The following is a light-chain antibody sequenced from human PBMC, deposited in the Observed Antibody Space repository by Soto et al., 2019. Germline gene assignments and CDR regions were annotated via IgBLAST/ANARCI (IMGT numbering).Light chain of an antibody. Sequence: QSALTQPASVSGSPGQSITISCXXXXSDVGSYNLVSWYQQHPGKAXXXXXXXXXXXXXXXXNRFSGSKSGNTASLTISGLQAEDEADYYCCSYAGSSTFVFGTGTKVTV. J-gene: IGLJ1*01. CDR1: XSDVGSYNL. CDR3: CSYAGSSTFV. CDR2: XXX. V-gene: IGLV2-23*01.